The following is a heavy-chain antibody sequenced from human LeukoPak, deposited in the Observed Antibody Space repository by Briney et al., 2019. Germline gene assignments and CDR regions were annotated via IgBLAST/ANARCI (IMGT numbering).Heavy chain of an antibody. CDR1: GYTFSGNY. CDR3: ARGGSSSGNYYYGVDA. Sequence: ASVKVSCKTSGYTFSGNYIYWVRQAPGQGLEWMGWINPNSGDTNYAQKFQGRVTMTRDTSISTAYMDLSSLISDDTAVYYCARGGSSSGNYYYGVDAWGQGTTVTVSS. CDR2: INPNSGDT. V-gene: IGHV1-2*02. J-gene: IGHJ6*02. D-gene: IGHD3-10*01.